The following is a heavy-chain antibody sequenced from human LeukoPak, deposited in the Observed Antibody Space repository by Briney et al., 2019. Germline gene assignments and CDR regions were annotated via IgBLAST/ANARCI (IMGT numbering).Heavy chain of an antibody. CDR3: AKQEYYGPDY. J-gene: IGHJ4*02. CDR2: IRYDGSNK. CDR1: GFTFSSYG. V-gene: IGHV3-30*02. D-gene: IGHD2/OR15-2a*01. Sequence: QTWGSLTLSCAASGFTFSSYGMHWVRQAQGKGLEWVAFIRYDGSNKFHADSVKGRFTISRDASKSTLYLQMSSLRTEDTAVYYCAKQEYYGPDYWGQGTLVTVSS.